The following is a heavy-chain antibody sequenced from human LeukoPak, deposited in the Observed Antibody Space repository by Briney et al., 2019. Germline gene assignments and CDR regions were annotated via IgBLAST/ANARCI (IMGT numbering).Heavy chain of an antibody. V-gene: IGHV3-11*01. CDR3: AKVSPNTAMATGYFDY. CDR2: ISSSGSTI. CDR1: GFTFSDYY. J-gene: IGHJ4*02. D-gene: IGHD5-18*01. Sequence: GGSLRLSCAASGFTFSDYYMSWIRQAPGKGLEWVSYISSSGSTIYYADSVKGRFTISRDNAKNSLYLQMNSLRVEDTAVYYCAKVSPNTAMATGYFDYWGQGTLVTVSS.